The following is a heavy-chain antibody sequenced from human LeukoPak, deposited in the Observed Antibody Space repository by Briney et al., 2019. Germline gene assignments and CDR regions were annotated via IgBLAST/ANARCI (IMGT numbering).Heavy chain of an antibody. V-gene: IGHV3-9*01. Sequence: PGRSLRLSCAASGFTFDDYAMHWVRQAPGKGLEWVSGISWNSGSIRYADSVKGRFTISRDNAKNSLSLQMNSLRAEDTAMYFCAKSQGYDRGCFDIWGQGTMVTVSS. CDR1: GFTFDDYA. D-gene: IGHD3-22*01. CDR2: ISWNSGSI. CDR3: AKSQGYDRGCFDI. J-gene: IGHJ3*02.